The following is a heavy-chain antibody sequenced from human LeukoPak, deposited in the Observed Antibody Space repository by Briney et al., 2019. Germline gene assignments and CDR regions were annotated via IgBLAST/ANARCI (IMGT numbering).Heavy chain of an antibody. CDR3: ARGFAG. Sequence: PGRTLRLSCAASGFTFSSYDMNWGRQAPGNGLESFSYISSSGSTQYYADSLRGRFNISRDNAMKSVYLHMSSLRAEDTAVYYCARGFAGGGQGTLVTVSS. V-gene: IGHV3-48*03. J-gene: IGHJ4*02. CDR2: ISSSGSTQ. CDR1: GFTFSSYD.